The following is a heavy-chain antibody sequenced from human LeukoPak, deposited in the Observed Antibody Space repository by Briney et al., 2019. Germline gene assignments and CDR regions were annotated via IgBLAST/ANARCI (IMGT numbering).Heavy chain of an antibody. J-gene: IGHJ5*02. CDR3: AIPKYNWNDGGFDP. D-gene: IGHD1-1*01. Sequence: GASVKVSCKASGYTFTSYYMHWLRQAPGQGLEWMGWINPNSGGTNYAQKFQGRVTMTRDTSISTAYMELSRLRSDDTAVYYCAIPKYNWNDGGFDPWGQGTLVTVSS. V-gene: IGHV1-2*02. CDR2: INPNSGGT. CDR1: GYTFTSYY.